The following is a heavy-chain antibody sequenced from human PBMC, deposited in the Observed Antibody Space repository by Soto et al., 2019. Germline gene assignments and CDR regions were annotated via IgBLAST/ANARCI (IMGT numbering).Heavy chain of an antibody. CDR1: CGSMRGYF. D-gene: IGHD5-18*01. CDR2: IYYTGRT. V-gene: IGHV4-59*01. J-gene: IGHJ5*02. CDR3: ARDPGYSSSPANWFDP. Sequence: SETLSLTCTVSCGSMRGYFWTWIRQPPGKGLEWIGYIYYTGRTNYNPSLKSRLTISVDTSNNKFSLRLDSVTAADTAVYYCARDPGYSSSPANWFDPWGQGTVVTVSS.